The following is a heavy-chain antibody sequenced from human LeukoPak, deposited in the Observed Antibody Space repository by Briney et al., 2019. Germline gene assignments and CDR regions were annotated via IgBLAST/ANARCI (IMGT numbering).Heavy chain of an antibody. CDR3: ARRGEWEQGRFDY. CDR2: IYYSGST. CDR1: GGSISSYY. J-gene: IGHJ4*02. D-gene: IGHD1-26*01. Sequence: PSETLSLTRTVSGGSISSYYWSWIRQPPGKGLEWIGYIYYSGSTNYNPSLKSRVTISLDTSKNQFSLKLSSVTAADTAVYYCARRGEWEQGRFDYWGLGTLVTVSS. V-gene: IGHV4-59*01.